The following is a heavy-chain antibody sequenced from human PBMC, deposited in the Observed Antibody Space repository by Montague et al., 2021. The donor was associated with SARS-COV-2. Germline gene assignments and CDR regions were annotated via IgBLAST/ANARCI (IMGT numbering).Heavy chain of an antibody. CDR2: IYPGDSGP. CDR1: GYSFPSYW. V-gene: IGHV5-51*01. J-gene: IGHJ5*02. D-gene: IGHD2-8*01. Sequence: QSGAEVKKPGESLKISCKGSGYSFPSYWIGWVRQMPGKGLEWMGIIYPGDSGPIYSPAFEGQVTISADKSISTAYLQWNSLKASDTAIYYCAKTDNNGYHWFDPWGQGTLVTVSS. CDR3: AKTDNNGYHWFDP.